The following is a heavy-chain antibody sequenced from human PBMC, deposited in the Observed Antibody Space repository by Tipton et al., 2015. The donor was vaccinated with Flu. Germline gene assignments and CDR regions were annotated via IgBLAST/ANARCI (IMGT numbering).Heavy chain of an antibody. V-gene: IGHV4-38-2*01. J-gene: IGHJ4*02. Sequence: TLSLTCSVSGYSINSGYYWGWVRRPPGKVLEWIGTIYRIGSTYYNPSLKSRLTISVDTSQNQFSLRLSSVTAADTAVYYCARHTGDSVRGVIDYWGQGTLVTVSS. D-gene: IGHD3-10*02. CDR3: ARHTGDSVRGVIDY. CDR1: GYSINSGYY. CDR2: IYRIGST.